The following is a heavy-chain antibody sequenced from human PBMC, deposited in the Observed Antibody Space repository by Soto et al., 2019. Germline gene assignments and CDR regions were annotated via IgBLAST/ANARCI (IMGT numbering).Heavy chain of an antibody. CDR3: AREGIDSSSWYLIRYYYGMDV. D-gene: IGHD6-13*01. J-gene: IGHJ6*02. CDR1: GYTFTSYG. CDR2: ISAYNGNT. Sequence: AASVKVSCKASGYTFTSYGISWVRQAPGQGLEWMGWISAYNGNTNYAQKLQGRVTMTTDTSTSTAYMELRSLRSDDTAVYYCAREGIDSSSWYLIRYYYGMDVWGQGTTVTVSS. V-gene: IGHV1-18*01.